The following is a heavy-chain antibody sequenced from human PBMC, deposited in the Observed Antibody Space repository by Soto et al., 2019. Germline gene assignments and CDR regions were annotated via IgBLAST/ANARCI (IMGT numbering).Heavy chain of an antibody. Sequence: QITLKESGPTLVKPTQTLTLTCTFSGFSLSTSGVGVGWIRQPPGKALEWVSLIYWDDDKRYSPSLKSRLTITRDTSKNQVVLTMTNMDPQHTGTYYCAHLPGGCCSTGCSPLRFDYWGQGTLVTVSS. CDR3: AHLPGGCCSTGCSPLRFDY. CDR1: GFSLSTSGVG. D-gene: IGHD2-2*01. J-gene: IGHJ4*02. V-gene: IGHV2-5*02. CDR2: IYWDDDK.